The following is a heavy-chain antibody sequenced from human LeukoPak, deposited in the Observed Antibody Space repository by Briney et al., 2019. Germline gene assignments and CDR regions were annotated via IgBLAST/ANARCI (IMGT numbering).Heavy chain of an antibody. D-gene: IGHD2-2*01. CDR2: ISGSSSYI. CDR1: GFTFSSYS. V-gene: IGHV3-21*01. J-gene: IGHJ4*02. CDR3: ARGVVVPAAYFDY. Sequence: GGSLRLSCAASGFTFSSYSMNWVRQAPGKGLEWVSSISGSSSYIYYADSVKGRFTISRDNAKNSLYLQMNSLRAEDTAVYYCARGVVVPAAYFDYWGQGTLVTVSS.